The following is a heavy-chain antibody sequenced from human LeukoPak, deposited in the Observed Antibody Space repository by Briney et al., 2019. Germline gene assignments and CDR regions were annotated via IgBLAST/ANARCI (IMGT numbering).Heavy chain of an antibody. CDR3: ARGSTDVYWYLDV. CDR1: GSSVSTFY. V-gene: IGHV4-59*02. D-gene: IGHD1-26*01. J-gene: IGHJ2*01. Sequence: PSETLSHTCIVSGSSVSTFYWSWLRQSPGTGLEWIGFVHDTGSTAYNPSLKSRVTISLETSKNQLSLMLTSVTAADTAMYYCARGSTDVYWYLDVWGRGTLVTVSS. CDR2: VHDTGST.